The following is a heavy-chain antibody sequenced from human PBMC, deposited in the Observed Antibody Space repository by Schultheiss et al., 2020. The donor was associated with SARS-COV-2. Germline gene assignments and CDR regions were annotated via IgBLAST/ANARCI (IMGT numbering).Heavy chain of an antibody. Sequence: GRSLRLSCAPSGFTFAGYALRWVRQAPGKGLEWVSGINNSGASTYYADSVKGRFTISRDNSKNTLYLQMNSLRVEDTAIYYCAKEVNHYYYFAMDVWGQGTTVTVSS. CDR2: INNSGAST. CDR1: GFTFAGYA. V-gene: IGHV3-23*01. CDR3: AKEVNHYYYFAMDV. D-gene: IGHD2-21*01. J-gene: IGHJ6*02.